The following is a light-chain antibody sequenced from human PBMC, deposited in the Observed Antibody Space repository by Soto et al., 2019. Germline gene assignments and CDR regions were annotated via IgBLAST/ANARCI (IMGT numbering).Light chain of an antibody. CDR3: QSADSSGTYYV. CDR2: KDS. V-gene: IGLV3-25*02. Sequence: SYELTQPPSVSVSPGQTARITCSGDALPKQFAYWYQQKPGQAPVLVIYKDSERPSGIPERFSGSSSGTTVTLTISGVQAEDAADYYCQSADSSGTYYVFGTGTKLTVL. J-gene: IGLJ1*01. CDR1: ALPKQF.